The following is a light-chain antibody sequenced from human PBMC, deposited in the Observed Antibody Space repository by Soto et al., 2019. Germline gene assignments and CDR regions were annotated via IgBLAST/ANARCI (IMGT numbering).Light chain of an antibody. CDR1: SSNIGSNT. V-gene: IGLV1-44*01. CDR3: AAWDDSLNVYV. Sequence: QSALTQPPSASGTPGQRVTISCSGSSSNIGSNTVNWYQQLPGTAPKLLIYSNNQRPSGVPDRFSGSKSGTSASLAISGLQSEDEADYYCAAWDDSLNVYVFVTGTKVTVL. CDR2: SNN. J-gene: IGLJ1*01.